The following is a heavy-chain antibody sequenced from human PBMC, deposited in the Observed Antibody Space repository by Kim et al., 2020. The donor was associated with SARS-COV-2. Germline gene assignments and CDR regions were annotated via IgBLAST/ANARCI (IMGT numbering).Heavy chain of an antibody. Sequence: SETLSLTCAVYGGSFSGYYWSWIRQPPGKGLEWIGEINHSGSTNYNPSLKSRVTISVDTSKNQFSLKLSSVTAADTAVYYCARGRHCSSTSCYFNYGMDVWGQGATVTVSS. CDR3: ARGRHCSSTSCYFNYGMDV. D-gene: IGHD2-2*01. V-gene: IGHV4-34*01. CDR1: GGSFSGYY. CDR2: INHSGST. J-gene: IGHJ6*02.